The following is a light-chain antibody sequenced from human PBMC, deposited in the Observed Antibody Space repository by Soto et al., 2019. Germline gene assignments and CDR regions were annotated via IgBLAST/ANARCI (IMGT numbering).Light chain of an antibody. V-gene: IGKV1-27*01. CDR2: AAS. J-gene: IGKJ1*01. CDR3: PNYNSHPWT. Sequence: DIQMTQSPSSLSASVGDRVTITCRASQGISDYLAWYQQKPGKVPQLLIYAASTFQSGVPSPFSGSRSGTAFPLTISSLEPEGVETDYYPNYNSHPWTFGQGTKVEIK. CDR1: QGISDY.